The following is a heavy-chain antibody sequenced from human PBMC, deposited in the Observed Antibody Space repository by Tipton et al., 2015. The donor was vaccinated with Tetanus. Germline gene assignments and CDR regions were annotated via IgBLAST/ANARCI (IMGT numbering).Heavy chain of an antibody. CDR3: AKDGSTCRSTSCYHYFFDY. V-gene: IGHV3-30*18. Sequence: SLRLSCAASGFTFSSYGIHWVRQAPGKGLEWVAFISYDGSNKYYVDSVKGRFTISRDSSKNTLFLQMNSLRAEDTAVYYCAKDGSTCRSTSCYHYFFDYWGQGTLVTVSS. J-gene: IGHJ4*02. CDR1: GFTFSSYG. D-gene: IGHD2-2*01. CDR2: ISYDGSNK.